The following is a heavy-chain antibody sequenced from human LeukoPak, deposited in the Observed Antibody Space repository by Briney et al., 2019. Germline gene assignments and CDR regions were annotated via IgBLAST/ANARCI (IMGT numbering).Heavy chain of an antibody. V-gene: IGHV1-2*02. D-gene: IGHD4-17*01. CDR2: INPNSGGT. CDR3: AREGDYGDYSTFSADY. CDR1: GYTFTGYY. Sequence: ASVKVSCKASGYTFTGYYMHWVRQAPGQGLEWMGWINPNSGGTNYAQKFQGRVTMTRDTSISTAYMELSRLRSDDTAVYYCAREGDYGDYSTFSADYWGQGTLVTVSS. J-gene: IGHJ4*02.